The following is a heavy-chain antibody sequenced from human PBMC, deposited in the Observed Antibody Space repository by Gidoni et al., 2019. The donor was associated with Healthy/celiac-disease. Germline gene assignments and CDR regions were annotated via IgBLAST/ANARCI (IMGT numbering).Heavy chain of an antibody. J-gene: IGHJ4*02. CDR1: GGSISSGDYY. CDR3: ARVVDDYGDYFDY. Sequence: QVQLQESGPGLVKPSQTLSLTCPVSGGSISSGDYYWSWIRQPPGKGLEWIGYIYYSGSTYYNPSLKSRVTISVDTSKNQFSLKLSSVTAADTAVYYCARVVDDYGDYFDYWGQGTLVTVSS. V-gene: IGHV4-30-4*01. D-gene: IGHD4-17*01. CDR2: IYYSGST.